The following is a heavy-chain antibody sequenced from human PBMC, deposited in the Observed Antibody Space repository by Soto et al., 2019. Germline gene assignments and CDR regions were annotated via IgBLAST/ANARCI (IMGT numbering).Heavy chain of an antibody. V-gene: IGHV4-59*01. CDR3: ARDPGYSYGGGLDY. Sequence: QVQLQESGPGLVKPSETLSLTCTVSGGSISSYYWSWIRQPPGKGLEWIGYIYYSGGTKYNPSLKSRVTIAVDTSKNQFSLKLSSVTAADTAVYYCARDPGYSYGGGLDYWGQGTLVTVSS. J-gene: IGHJ4*02. CDR2: IYYSGGT. CDR1: GGSISSYY. D-gene: IGHD5-18*01.